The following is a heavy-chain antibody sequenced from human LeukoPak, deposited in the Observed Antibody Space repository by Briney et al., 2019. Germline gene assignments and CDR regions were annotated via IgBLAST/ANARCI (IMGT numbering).Heavy chain of an antibody. CDR2: IYTSGAT. Sequence: SETLSLTCTVSGGSISSGSYYWTWIRQPAGKGLEWIGHIYTSGATSYNPSLQSRVTLSVDTSKHEFSLKLTSLTAADTAVYYCARTGGGVGWFGTIDSWGQGTLVTVSS. V-gene: IGHV4-61*09. J-gene: IGHJ4*02. D-gene: IGHD1-14*01. CDR1: GGSISSGSYY. CDR3: ARTGGGVGWFGTIDS.